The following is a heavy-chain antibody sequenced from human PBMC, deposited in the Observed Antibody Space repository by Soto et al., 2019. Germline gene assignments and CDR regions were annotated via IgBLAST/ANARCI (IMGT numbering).Heavy chain of an antibody. D-gene: IGHD3-22*01. Sequence: PGGSLRLSCAASGFMFNNYAMSWVRQAPGKGLEWVSTVSVSGGTTYYADSLKGRFTISRDNSKKTVYLQMNRLRADDTAIYYCAKGLYYYDSSGYRLFDYWGQGILVTVSS. CDR3: AKGLYYYDSSGYRLFDY. CDR1: GFMFNNYA. CDR2: VSVSGGTT. V-gene: IGHV3-23*01. J-gene: IGHJ4*02.